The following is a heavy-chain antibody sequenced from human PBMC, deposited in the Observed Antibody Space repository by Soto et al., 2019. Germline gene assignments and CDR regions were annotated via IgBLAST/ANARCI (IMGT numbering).Heavy chain of an antibody. CDR2: ISYDGSNK. V-gene: IGHV3-30-3*01. Sequence: PVGSLRLSCAASGFTFSSYAMHWVRQAPGKGLEWVAVISYDGSNKYYADSVKGRFTISRDNSKNTLYLQMNSLGAEDTAVYYCAREYYYDSSGYYWVGAFDIWGQGTMVTVS. CDR3: AREYYYDSSGYYWVGAFDI. CDR1: GFTFSSYA. J-gene: IGHJ3*02. D-gene: IGHD3-22*01.